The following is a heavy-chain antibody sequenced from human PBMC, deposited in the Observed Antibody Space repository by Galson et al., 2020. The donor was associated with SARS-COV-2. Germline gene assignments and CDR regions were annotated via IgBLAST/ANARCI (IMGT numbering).Heavy chain of an antibody. CDR2: IWYDGSNK. Sequence: GGSLRLSCAASGFTFSSYGMHWVRQAPGKGLEWEAVIWYDGSNKYYADSVKGRFTISRDNSKNTLYLQMNSLRAEDTAVYYCARGKSVLLWFGELFPRDYGMDVWGQGTTVTVSS. V-gene: IGHV3-33*01. D-gene: IGHD3-10*01. CDR3: ARGKSVLLWFGELFPRDYGMDV. CDR1: GFTFSSYG. J-gene: IGHJ6*02.